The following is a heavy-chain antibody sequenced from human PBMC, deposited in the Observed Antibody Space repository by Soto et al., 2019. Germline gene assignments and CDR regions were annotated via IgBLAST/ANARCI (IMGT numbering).Heavy chain of an antibody. CDR1: GASTVSHYH. J-gene: IGHJ4*02. Sequence: QVQLQESGPGLVKPSQTLSLTCSVSGASTVSHYHWTWIRQPPGKGLEWMGYIFNSGTTFYNPSLTSRLSISMDTSGNHSSLELRSVTAADTGVYYCGLALGPATGLDYWGQGTLVTVSS. CDR2: IFNSGTT. D-gene: IGHD3-3*02. CDR3: GLALGPATGLDY. V-gene: IGHV4-31*02.